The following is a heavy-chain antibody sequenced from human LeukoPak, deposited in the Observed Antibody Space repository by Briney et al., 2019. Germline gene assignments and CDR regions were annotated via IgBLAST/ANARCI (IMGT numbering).Heavy chain of an antibody. V-gene: IGHV3-21*01. J-gene: IGHJ4*02. CDR1: GFTFSSYS. CDR2: ISSSSSYI. D-gene: IGHD4-11*01. CDR3: ATSWAYSNYGLGY. Sequence: GGSLRLSCAASGFTFSSYSMNWVRQAPGKGLEWVSSISSSSSYIYYADSVKGRFTISRDNAKNSLYLQMNSLRAEDTAVYYCATSWAYSNYGLGYWGQGTLVTVSS.